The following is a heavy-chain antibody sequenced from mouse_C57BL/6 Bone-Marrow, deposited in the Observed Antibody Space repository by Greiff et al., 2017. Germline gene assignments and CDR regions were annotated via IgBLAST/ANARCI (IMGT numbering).Heavy chain of an antibody. CDR2: ITHSGET. J-gene: IGHJ1*03. Sequence: VQLQQSGPGLVKPSQSLFLTCSITGFPITSGYYWIWIRQSPGKPLEWMGYITHSGETFYNPSLQSPISITRETSKNQFFLQLNSVTTEDTAMYYCAGVSYYYGSSPWYFDVWGTGTTVTVSS. D-gene: IGHD1-1*01. V-gene: IGHV12-3*01. CDR3: AGVSYYYGSSPWYFDV. CDR1: GFPITSGYY.